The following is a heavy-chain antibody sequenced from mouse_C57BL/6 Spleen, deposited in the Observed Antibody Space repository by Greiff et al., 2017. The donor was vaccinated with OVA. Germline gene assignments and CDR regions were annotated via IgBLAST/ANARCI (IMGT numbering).Heavy chain of an antibody. D-gene: IGHD1-1*01. CDR3: ASPYCYGSRHWDFGV. Sequence: QVQLQQPGAELVMPGASVKLSCKASGYTFTSYWMHWVKQRPGQGLEWIGEIDPSDSYTNYNQKFKGKSTLTVDKSSSTAYMQLSSLTSEDSAVYDCASPYCYGSRHWDFGVWGTRTTVTVSS. V-gene: IGHV1-69*01. CDR2: IDPSDSYT. J-gene: IGHJ1*03. CDR1: GYTFTSYW.